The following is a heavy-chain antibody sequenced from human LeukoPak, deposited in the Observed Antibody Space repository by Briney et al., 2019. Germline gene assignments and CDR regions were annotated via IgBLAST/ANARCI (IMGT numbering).Heavy chain of an antibody. CDR2: ISGSGGST. V-gene: IGHV3-23*01. CDR1: GFTFSSYA. Sequence: GGSLRLSCAASGFTFSSYAMSWVRQAPGKGLEWVSAISGSGGSTYYADSVKGRFTISRDNAKNSLHLQMNSLRAEDTAVYYCAREGVVIVGANDCWGQGTLVTVSS. D-gene: IGHD1-26*01. CDR3: AREGVVIVGANDC. J-gene: IGHJ4*02.